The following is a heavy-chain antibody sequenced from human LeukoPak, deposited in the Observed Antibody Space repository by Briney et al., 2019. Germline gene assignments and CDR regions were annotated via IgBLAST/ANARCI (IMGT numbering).Heavy chain of an antibody. D-gene: IGHD6-19*01. V-gene: IGHV4-39*01. CDR2: IYYSGST. CDR3: ARYPKSYSNGWIAFDM. CDR1: GGSISSSSYY. J-gene: IGHJ3*02. Sequence: PSETLSLTCTVSGGSISSSSYYWGWIRQPPGKGLEWIGTIYYSGSTYYSPSLKSRVAISVDTSKNQFSLKLSSVTAADTAAYYCARYPKSYSNGWIAFDMWGQGTMVTVSS.